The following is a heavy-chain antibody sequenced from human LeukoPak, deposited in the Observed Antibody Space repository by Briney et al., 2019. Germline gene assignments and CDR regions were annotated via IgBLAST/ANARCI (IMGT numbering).Heavy chain of an antibody. J-gene: IGHJ4*02. CDR3: ARDIGAAAGITN. Sequence: GASVKVSCKVSGYTLTELSMHWVRQAPGKGLEWMGGFDPEDGETIYAQKFQGRVTMNEDTSTDTAYMELSRLRSDDTAVYYCARDIGAAAGITNWGQGTLVTVSS. CDR2: FDPEDGET. D-gene: IGHD6-13*01. CDR1: GYTLTELS. V-gene: IGHV1-24*01.